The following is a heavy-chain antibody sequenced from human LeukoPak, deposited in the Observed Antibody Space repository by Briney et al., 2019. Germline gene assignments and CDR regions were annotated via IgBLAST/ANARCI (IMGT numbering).Heavy chain of an antibody. D-gene: IGHD3-22*01. CDR1: GYSFTSYW. Sequence: KFGESLKISCKGSGYSFTSYWIGWVRQMPGKGLEWMGIIYPGDSDTRYSPSFQGQVTISADKSISTAYLQWSSLKASDTAMYYCARPWISSGPLEPYFDYWGQGTLVTVSS. J-gene: IGHJ4*02. CDR2: IYPGDSDT. V-gene: IGHV5-51*01. CDR3: ARPWISSGPLEPYFDY.